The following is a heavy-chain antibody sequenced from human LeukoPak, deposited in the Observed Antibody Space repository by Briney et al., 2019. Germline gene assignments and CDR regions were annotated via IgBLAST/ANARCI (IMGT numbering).Heavy chain of an antibody. CDR2: ISAYNGNT. Sequence: ASVKVSCKAPGYTFTSYGISWVRQAPGQGLEWMGWISAYNGNTNYAQKLQGRVTMTTDTSTSTAYMELRSLRSDDTAVYYCARVGYCSSTSCYPGYWGQGTLVTVSS. D-gene: IGHD2-2*01. V-gene: IGHV1-18*01. J-gene: IGHJ4*02. CDR1: GYTFTSYG. CDR3: ARVGYCSSTSCYPGY.